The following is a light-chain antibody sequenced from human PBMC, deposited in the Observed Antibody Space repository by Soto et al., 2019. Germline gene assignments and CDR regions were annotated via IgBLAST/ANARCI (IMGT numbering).Light chain of an antibody. V-gene: IGKV1-5*03. J-gene: IGKJ5*01. CDR2: KAS. CDR1: QTISSW. Sequence: IQMTQSPSTLSGLVGAGSTITCRASQTISSWLAWYQQKPGKAPKLLIYKASTLERGVPSRFSGTGSGTEFTLTISSLQPDDFATYYCQQYYRSSITFGQGTRLEIK. CDR3: QQYYRSSIT.